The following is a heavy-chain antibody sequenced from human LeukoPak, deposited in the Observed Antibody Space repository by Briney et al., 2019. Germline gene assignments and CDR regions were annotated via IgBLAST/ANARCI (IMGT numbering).Heavy chain of an antibody. V-gene: IGHV3-23*01. J-gene: IGHJ4*02. D-gene: IGHD2-2*01. CDR3: AKDCTSTNCYVDY. Sequence: GGSLRLSCAASGFTFGSYAMSWVRQAPGKGLEWASAISGSGGSTYYADPVKGRFTISRDNSKNTLYLQMNSLRAEDTALYYCAKDCTSTNCYVDYWGQGTLVTVSS. CDR1: GFTFGSYA. CDR2: ISGSGGST.